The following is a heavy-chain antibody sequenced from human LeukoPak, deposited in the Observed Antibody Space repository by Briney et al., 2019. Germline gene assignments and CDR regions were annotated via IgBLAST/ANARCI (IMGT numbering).Heavy chain of an antibody. CDR3: AKGPMIVVALGAFDI. D-gene: IGHD3-22*01. CDR1: GFTFDDYA. V-gene: IGHV3-9*01. Sequence: SGGSLRLSCAASGFTFDDYAMHWVRQAPGKGLEWVSGISWNSGSIGYADSVKGRFTISRDNAKNSLYLQMNSLRAEDTALYYCAKGPMIVVALGAFDIWGQGTMVTVSS. J-gene: IGHJ3*02. CDR2: ISWNSGSI.